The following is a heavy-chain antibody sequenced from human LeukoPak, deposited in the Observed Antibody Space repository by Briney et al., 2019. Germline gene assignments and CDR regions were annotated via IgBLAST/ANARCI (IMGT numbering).Heavy chain of an antibody. Sequence: GESLKISCKGSGYAFTTYWIGWVRQMPGKGLEWMGIIYPTDSDARYSPSFQGQVTISVDKSISTVYLQWNSLKASDSAMYYCGASPSATGTERYYWGQGTLVTVSS. CDR1: GYAFTTYW. CDR2: IYPTDSDA. V-gene: IGHV5-51*01. J-gene: IGHJ4*02. CDR3: GASPSATGTERYY. D-gene: IGHD6-13*01.